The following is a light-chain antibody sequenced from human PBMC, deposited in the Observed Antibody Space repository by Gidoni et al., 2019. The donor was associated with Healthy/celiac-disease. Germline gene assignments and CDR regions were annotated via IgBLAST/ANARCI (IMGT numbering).Light chain of an antibody. Sequence: SYELTQPPSVSVSPGQTASITCSGDTLGDKYACWYQQQPGQSPVLVIYQYSKRPSGIPERFSGSNSGNTATLTISGTQAMDEADYYCQAWDSSTVVFGGGTKLTVL. J-gene: IGLJ2*01. CDR1: TLGDKY. CDR3: QAWDSSTVV. V-gene: IGLV3-1*01. CDR2: QYS.